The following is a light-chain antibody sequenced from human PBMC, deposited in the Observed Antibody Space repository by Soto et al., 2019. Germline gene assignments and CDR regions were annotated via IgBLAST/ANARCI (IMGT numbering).Light chain of an antibody. V-gene: IGKV3-11*01. CDR2: DAS. J-gene: IGKJ5*01. Sequence: EILLTQSPATLSLSPGEMSTLCCGASQSVSSYLAWYQQKPGQAPRLLIYDASNRATGIPARFSGTGSGTDFTLTINNLEPEDFAVYYCQVRTNWSIAFGRGTRLEIK. CDR3: QVRTNWSIA. CDR1: QSVSSY.